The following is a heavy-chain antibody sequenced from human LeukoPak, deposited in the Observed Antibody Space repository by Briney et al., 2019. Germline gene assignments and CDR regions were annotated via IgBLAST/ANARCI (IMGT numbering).Heavy chain of an antibody. CDR3: ARDGPNYYDTSGPLGY. J-gene: IGHJ4*02. CDR1: GFTFSSYN. V-gene: IGHV3-48*01. CDR2: ISSSSSTI. D-gene: IGHD3-22*01. Sequence: GGSLRLSCAASGFTFSSYNMNWVRQAPGKGLEWVSYISSSSSTIYYADSVKGRFTISRDNAKNSLYLQMNSLRAEDTAVYYCARDGPNYYDTSGPLGYWGQGTLVTVSS.